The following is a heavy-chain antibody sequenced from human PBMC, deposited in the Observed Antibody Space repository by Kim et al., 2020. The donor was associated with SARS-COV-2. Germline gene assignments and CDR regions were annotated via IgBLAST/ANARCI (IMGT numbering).Heavy chain of an antibody. CDR2: IIPILGIA. Sequence: SVKVSCKASGGTFSSYTISWVRQAPGQGLEWMGRIIPILGIANYAQKFQGRVTITADKSTSTAYMELSSLRSEDTAVYYCARAPLGRGAVAGTQFDYWGQGTLVTVSS. CDR3: ARAPLGRGAVAGTQFDY. V-gene: IGHV1-69*02. J-gene: IGHJ4*02. D-gene: IGHD6-19*01. CDR1: GGTFSSYT.